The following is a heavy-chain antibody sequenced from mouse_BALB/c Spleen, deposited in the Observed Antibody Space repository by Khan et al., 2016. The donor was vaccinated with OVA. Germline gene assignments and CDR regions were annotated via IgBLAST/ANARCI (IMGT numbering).Heavy chain of an antibody. CDR3: ATQGSTYTWFAY. CDR1: GYTFTSYV. V-gene: IGHV1S136*01. J-gene: IGHJ3*01. CDR2: IYPFNDDS. D-gene: IGHD1-1*02. Sequence: VQLKQSGPELLKPGASVKMSCKASGYTFTSYVMHWVKQKPGQGLEWIGYIYPFNDDSKYSEKFKGKATLTSDTSSNKAYMELSSLTSEDSAVYYCATQGSTYTWFAYWGQGTLVTVSA.